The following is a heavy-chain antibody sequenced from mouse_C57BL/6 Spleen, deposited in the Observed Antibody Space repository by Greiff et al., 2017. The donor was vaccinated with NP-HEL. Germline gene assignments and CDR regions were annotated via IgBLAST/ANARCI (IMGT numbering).Heavy chain of an antibody. Sequence: EVQLQQSGPELVKPGASVKISCKASGYTFTDYYMNWVKQSHGKSLEWIGDINPNNGGTSYNQKFKGKATLTVDKSSSTAYMELRSLTSEDSAVYYCARTRGWLRLRPDFDYWGQGTTLTVSS. J-gene: IGHJ2*01. V-gene: IGHV1-26*01. CDR1: GYTFTDYY. CDR3: ARTRGWLRLRPDFDY. D-gene: IGHD3-2*02. CDR2: INPNNGGT.